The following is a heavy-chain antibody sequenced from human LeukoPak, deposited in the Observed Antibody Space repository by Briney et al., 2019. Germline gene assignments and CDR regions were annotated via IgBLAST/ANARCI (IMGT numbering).Heavy chain of an antibody. Sequence: PSETLSLTCTVSGYSISSGYYWGWIRQPPGKGLEWIGSIYHSGSTYYNPSLKSRVTISVDTSKNQSSLKLSSVTAADTAVYYCARKIAAAVNYDYWGQGTLVTVSS. CDR2: IYHSGST. D-gene: IGHD6-13*01. V-gene: IGHV4-38-2*02. CDR3: ARKIAAAVNYDY. CDR1: GYSISSGYY. J-gene: IGHJ4*02.